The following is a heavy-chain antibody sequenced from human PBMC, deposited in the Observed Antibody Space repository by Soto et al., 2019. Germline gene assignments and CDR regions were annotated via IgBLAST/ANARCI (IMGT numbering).Heavy chain of an antibody. Sequence: QVQLQESGPGLVKPSQTLSLTCTVSGGSISSGDYYWSWIRQPPGKVLEWIGYIYYSGSTYYNPSLKSRVTISVDTSKNQFSLKLSSVTAADTAVYYCARGSYYYDRSGYYHYWGQGTLVTVSS. V-gene: IGHV4-30-4*01. CDR2: IYYSGST. CDR3: ARGSYYYDRSGYYHY. D-gene: IGHD3-22*01. CDR1: GGSISSGDYY. J-gene: IGHJ4*02.